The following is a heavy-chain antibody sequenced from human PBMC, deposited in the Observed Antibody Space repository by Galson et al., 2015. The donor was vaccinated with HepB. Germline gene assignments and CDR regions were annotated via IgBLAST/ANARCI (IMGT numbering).Heavy chain of an antibody. CDR1: GFTFSDYY. CDR3: ARIRNHAMDV. V-gene: IGHV3-11*03. CDR2: ISSGSSYT. J-gene: IGHJ6*02. Sequence: SLRLSCAASGFTFSDYYMNWIRQAPGKGLKWDSYISSGSSYTNYADSVEGRFSISRDNAQNSLYLQVNSLRVDDTAVYYCARIRNHAMDVCGQGTTVTVSS.